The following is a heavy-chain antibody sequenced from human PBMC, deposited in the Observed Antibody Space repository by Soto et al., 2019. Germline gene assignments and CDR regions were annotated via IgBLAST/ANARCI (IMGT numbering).Heavy chain of an antibody. V-gene: IGHV4-31*03. D-gene: IGHD2-15*01. CDR2: STYTGVT. CDR1: VVSLREFCHF. J-gene: IGHJ5*01. Sequence: SETLSLTCTFSVVSLREFCHFCTWIRQRPWRGLEWMGYSTYTGVTYYSPSLQSRISISVDTSKNQFSLTLNSVTAADTAVYYCATHSAGKAPHRFDSWGPGKLATVSP. CDR3: ATHSAGKAPHRFDS.